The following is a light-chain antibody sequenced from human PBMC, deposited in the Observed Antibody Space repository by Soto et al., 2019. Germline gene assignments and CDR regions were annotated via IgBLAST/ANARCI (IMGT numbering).Light chain of an antibody. V-gene: IGKV3-20*01. CDR1: QSVNSN. Sequence: EIVMTQSPATLSVSPGERATLSCRASQSVNSNLAWYQQKPGQAPRLLIYGASSRATGIPDRFSGSGSGTDFSLTISTLEPEDFAVYYCQQYGSSITFGQGTRLEIK. CDR2: GAS. J-gene: IGKJ5*01. CDR3: QQYGSSIT.